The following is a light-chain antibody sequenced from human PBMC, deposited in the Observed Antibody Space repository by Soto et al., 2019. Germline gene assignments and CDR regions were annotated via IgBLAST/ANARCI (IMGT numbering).Light chain of an antibody. J-gene: IGKJ1*01. V-gene: IGKV1-39*01. Sequence: DFQMTQSPSSLSASVGDRVTITCRASQSIIRYLNWYQQKPGKAPKLLIYTASSLQSGVPSRFSGSGSGTDFTLTISSLQPEDFATYYCQQSYSYPWTFGQGTKVEIK. CDR3: QQSYSYPWT. CDR2: TAS. CDR1: QSIIRY.